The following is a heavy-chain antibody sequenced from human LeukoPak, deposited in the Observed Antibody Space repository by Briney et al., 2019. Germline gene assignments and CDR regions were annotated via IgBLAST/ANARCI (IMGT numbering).Heavy chain of an antibody. CDR3: ARGAQEPFFDS. D-gene: IGHD1-26*01. J-gene: IGHJ4*02. CDR1: GFTVSSIY. Sequence: GGSLTLSCAASGFTVSSIYMSWVRQAPGKGLEWVSIIYSGGSTYYADSVKGRFTVSRDNSKNTLFLQMNSLRVEDMALYYCARGAQEPFFDSWGQGTLVTVSS. CDR2: IYSGGST. V-gene: IGHV3-53*01.